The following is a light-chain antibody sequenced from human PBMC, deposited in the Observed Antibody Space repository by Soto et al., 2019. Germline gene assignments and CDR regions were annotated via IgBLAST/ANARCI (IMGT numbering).Light chain of an antibody. CDR2: SST. V-gene: IGKV1-39*01. CDR3: QQSHSAPT. Sequence: DIQMTQSPSSLSASVGDSVTISCRSSQNIDTFLNWYQQKAGEAPKLLIRSSTTLQDGVPSRFAGSGSGTEFALTIGSLPPEDFASYYCQQSHSAPTFGQGTKV. CDR1: QNIDTF. J-gene: IGKJ1*01.